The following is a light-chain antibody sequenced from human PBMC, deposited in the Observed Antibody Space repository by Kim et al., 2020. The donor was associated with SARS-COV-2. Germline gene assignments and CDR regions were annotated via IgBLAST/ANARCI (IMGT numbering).Light chain of an antibody. J-gene: IGLJ2*01. CDR1: KIGRKD. CDR3: QIWDIDTI. CDR2: RNN. Sequence: SGCPGEPARIHCGGDKIGRKDVHWYQLRPGPAPVLVINRNNIRPSGIPERFSGSNSANTATLTISGAQDGDEAEYFCQIWDIDTIFGGGTQLTVL. V-gene: IGLV3-9*01.